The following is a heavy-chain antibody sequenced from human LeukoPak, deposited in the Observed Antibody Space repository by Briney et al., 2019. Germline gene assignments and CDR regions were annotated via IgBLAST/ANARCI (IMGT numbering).Heavy chain of an antibody. CDR3: ARVRVPYGGTHSLDY. Sequence: SETLSLTCAVYGGPFSGYYWSWIRQPPGKGLEWIGEINHSGSTNYNPSLKSRVTISVDTSKNQFSLKLSSVTAADTAVYYCARVRVPYGGTHSLDYWGQGTLVTVSS. CDR1: GGPFSGYY. J-gene: IGHJ4*02. V-gene: IGHV4-34*01. D-gene: IGHD4-23*01. CDR2: INHSGST.